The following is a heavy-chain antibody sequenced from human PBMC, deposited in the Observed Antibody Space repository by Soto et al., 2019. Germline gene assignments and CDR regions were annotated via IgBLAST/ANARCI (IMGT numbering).Heavy chain of an antibody. CDR1: GFSFSSYW. V-gene: IGHV3-7*03. CDR2: IKYDGSEK. Sequence: EVQLVESGGGLVQPGGSLRLSCVASGFSFSSYWMSWLRQAPGRGLEWLANIKYDGSEKHYVDSLKGRFTISRDKAKNSLYLQMNNLGVEDTAVYYCAKTGDLFDAGGQGTLVTVSS. J-gene: IGHJ4*02. D-gene: IGHD7-27*01. CDR3: AKTGDLFDA.